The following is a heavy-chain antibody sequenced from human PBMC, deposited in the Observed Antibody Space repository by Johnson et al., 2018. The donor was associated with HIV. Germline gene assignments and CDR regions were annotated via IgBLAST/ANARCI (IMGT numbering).Heavy chain of an antibody. CDR1: GFVFSDSH. D-gene: IGHD6-13*01. CDR3: ASITTIAAAGRGAFDI. J-gene: IGHJ3*02. Sequence: QVQLVESGGGVVQPGRSLRLSCAASGFVFSDSHMSWIRQAPGKGLEWISYISSSGSTIYYADSVKGRFTISRDNAKNSLYLQMNSLRAEDTAVYYCASITTIAAAGRGAFDIWGQGTMVTVSS. V-gene: IGHV3-11*04. CDR2: ISSSGSTI.